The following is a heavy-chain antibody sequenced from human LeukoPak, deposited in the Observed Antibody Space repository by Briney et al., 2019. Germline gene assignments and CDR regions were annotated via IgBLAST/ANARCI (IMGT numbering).Heavy chain of an antibody. D-gene: IGHD1-1*01. Sequence: PGGSLRLSCAASEFSVKYNYMTWVRQAAGKGLEWVSLLYSAGSTNYADSVKGRFTISRDDSKNTVYLQMNSLRAEDTAVYYCARWTNFHAFDIWGQGTLVTVSS. V-gene: IGHV3-53*01. CDR2: LYSAGST. CDR1: EFSVKYNY. J-gene: IGHJ3*02. CDR3: ARWTNFHAFDI.